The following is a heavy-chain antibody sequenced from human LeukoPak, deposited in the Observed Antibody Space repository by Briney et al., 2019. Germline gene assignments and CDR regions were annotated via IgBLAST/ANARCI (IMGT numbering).Heavy chain of an antibody. CDR3: AAPGYKYGYVLDH. Sequence: ASVKVSCKASGYTFTGYYMHRVRQAPGQGPEWMGWISPNNGDTRYSQKFQGRVTMTTDTSISTAYMELSGLTSDDTAVYYCAAPGYKYGYVLDHWGQGTLVTVSS. CDR1: GYTFTGYY. V-gene: IGHV1-2*02. CDR2: ISPNNGDT. D-gene: IGHD5-18*01. J-gene: IGHJ4*02.